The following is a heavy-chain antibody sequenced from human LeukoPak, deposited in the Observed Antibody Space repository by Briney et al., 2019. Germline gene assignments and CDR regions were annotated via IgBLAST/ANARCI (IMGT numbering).Heavy chain of an antibody. CDR2: ISGSGGSP. V-gene: IGHV3-23*01. J-gene: IGHJ4*02. CDR1: GFTFSSNG. CDR3: AKGGKTIMCPTSCYDY. Sequence: LSGGPLRLSCAASGFTFSSNGMSWVRQAPGRGLEWVSVISGSGGSPDYTDSVKGRFTISRDNSKNTLYLQMNSLRAEDTAVYYCAKGGKTIMCPTSCYDYWGQGTLVTVSS. D-gene: IGHD2-2*01.